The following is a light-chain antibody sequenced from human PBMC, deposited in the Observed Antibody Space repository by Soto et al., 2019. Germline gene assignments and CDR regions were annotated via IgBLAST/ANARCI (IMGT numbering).Light chain of an antibody. J-gene: IGLJ3*02. Sequence: QSVLAQPPSVSGAPRQRVTISCSGSSSNIGNNDVDWYQQLPGKAPKLLIYHDDLLPSGVSDRFSGSKSGTSASLAISGLQSDDEADYYCATWDDSLNGHVFGGGTKLTV. V-gene: IGLV1-36*01. CDR2: HDD. CDR1: SSNIGNND. CDR3: ATWDDSLNGHV.